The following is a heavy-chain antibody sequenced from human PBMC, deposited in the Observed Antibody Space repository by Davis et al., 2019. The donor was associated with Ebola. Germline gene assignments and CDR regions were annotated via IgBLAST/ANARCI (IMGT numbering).Heavy chain of an antibody. CDR3: ARGGGGNGYVL. V-gene: IGHV4-61*01. CDR1: GGSVSSGSYY. J-gene: IGHJ4*02. Sequence: SETLSLTCIVSGGSVSSGSYYWSWIRQPPGKGLEWIGYISYSGSTNYNPSLKSRVTISIDASRNQFSLKLSSVTAADTAVYFCARGGGGNGYVLWGQGTLVTVSS. CDR2: ISYSGST. D-gene: IGHD5-18*01.